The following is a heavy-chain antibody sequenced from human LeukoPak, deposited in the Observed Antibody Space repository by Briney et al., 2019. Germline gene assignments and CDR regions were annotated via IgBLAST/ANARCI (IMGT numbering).Heavy chain of an antibody. CDR3: AKALSGFHFDN. Sequence: GGSLRLSCAASGFTFSSYAMHWVRQAPGKGLEWVSGINSGGTTYYADSVKGRFTISRDKSQNTLYLQMNTLGAEDTAVYYCAKALSGFHFDNWGQGALVTVSA. J-gene: IGHJ4*02. CDR1: GFTFSSYA. V-gene: IGHV3-23*01. D-gene: IGHD1-26*01. CDR2: INSGGTT.